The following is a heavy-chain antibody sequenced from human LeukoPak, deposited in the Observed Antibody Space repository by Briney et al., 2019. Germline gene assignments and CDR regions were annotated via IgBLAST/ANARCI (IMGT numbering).Heavy chain of an antibody. Sequence: GASVKVSCKASGGTFSSYAISWVRQSPGQGLEWMGGIIPILGTANYAQKFQGRVTLTADESTSTAYMELSSLRSEDTAVYYCARDLGSRDGYNPPNLFDSWGQGTLVTVSS. V-gene: IGHV1-69*13. D-gene: IGHD5-24*01. CDR1: GGTFSSYA. J-gene: IGHJ4*02. CDR3: ARDLGSRDGYNPPNLFDS. CDR2: IIPILGTA.